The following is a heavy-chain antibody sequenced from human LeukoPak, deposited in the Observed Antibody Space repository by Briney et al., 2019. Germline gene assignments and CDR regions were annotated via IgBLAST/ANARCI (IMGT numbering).Heavy chain of an antibody. CDR3: ARGLALGLTVTPKAFDY. J-gene: IGHJ4*01. CDR2: ISNSGSPI. Sequence: GGSLRLSCVVSGFTFDSYSMNWVRQAPGKGLEWISYISNSGSPIYYADSVKGRFTISRDKDKSSLCLQMNSLAADDTAVYYCARGLALGLTVTPKAFDYWGHGTLVTVSS. D-gene: IGHD4-11*01. CDR1: GFTFDSYS. V-gene: IGHV3-48*01.